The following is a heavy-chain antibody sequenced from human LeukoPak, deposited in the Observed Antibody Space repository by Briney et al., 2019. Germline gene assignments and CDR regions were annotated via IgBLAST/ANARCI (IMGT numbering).Heavy chain of an antibody. CDR1: GCTFSSYA. CDR2: IIPILGIA. V-gene: IGHV1-69*04. CDR3: ARGSLRRNFFDY. Sequence: GSSEKLSFKASGCTFSSYAISWVRQAPGQGLEWVGRIIPILGIANYAQKFQGRVTSTADKSTSTAYVELSSLRSEDTVVYYCARGSLRRNFFDYGGQGTLVTVSS. J-gene: IGHJ4*02.